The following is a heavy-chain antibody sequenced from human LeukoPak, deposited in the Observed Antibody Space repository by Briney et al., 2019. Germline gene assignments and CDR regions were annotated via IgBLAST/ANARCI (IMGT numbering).Heavy chain of an antibody. V-gene: IGHV4-34*01. Sequence: PSETLSLTCAVYGGSFSGYYWSWIRQPPGKGLEWIGEINHSGSTNYNPSLKSRVTISVDTSKNQFSLKLSPVTAADTAVYYCARIVWVPAAILDYWGQGTLVTVSS. CDR2: INHSGST. CDR3: ARIVWVPAAILDY. D-gene: IGHD2-2*01. J-gene: IGHJ4*02. CDR1: GGSFSGYY.